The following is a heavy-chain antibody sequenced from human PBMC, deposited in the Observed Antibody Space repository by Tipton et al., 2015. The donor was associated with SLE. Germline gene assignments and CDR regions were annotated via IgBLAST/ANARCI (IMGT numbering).Heavy chain of an antibody. CDR1: GYSISSDYY. Sequence: TLSLTCEVSGYSISSDYYWGWIRQPPGEVLEWIGSMFHSGTTYINPSLKSRVTISVNKSKSQFPMKVRSVTAAATAVYYCARGFYVADFSSGFFVNWFDPWGQGTLVTVSS. D-gene: IGHD3-3*01. J-gene: IGHJ5*02. V-gene: IGHV4-38-2*01. CDR3: ARGFYVADFSSGFFVNWFDP. CDR2: MFHSGTT.